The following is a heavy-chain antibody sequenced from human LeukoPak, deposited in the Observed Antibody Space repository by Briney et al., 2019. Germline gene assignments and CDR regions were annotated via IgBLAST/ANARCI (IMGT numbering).Heavy chain of an antibody. CDR1: GGSISSSSYY. CDR2: IYYSGST. CDR3: ARIIPETAILFIFDY. Sequence: SETLSLTCTVSGGSISSSSYYWGWIRQPPGKGLEWIGYIYYSGSTNYNPSLKSRVTISVDTSKNQFSLKLSSVTAADTAVYYCARIIPETAILFIFDYWGQGTLVTVSS. D-gene: IGHD2-21*02. V-gene: IGHV4-61*05. J-gene: IGHJ4*02.